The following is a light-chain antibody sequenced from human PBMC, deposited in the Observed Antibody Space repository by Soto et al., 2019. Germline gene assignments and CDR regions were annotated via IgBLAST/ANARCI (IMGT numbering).Light chain of an antibody. CDR2: GAS. CDR1: QSVSSN. CDR3: QQYNNWGT. V-gene: IGKV3-15*01. Sequence: EIVMTQSPATLSVSPGERATLSCRASQSVSSNLAWYQQKPGQAPSLLIYGASTRATGIPARFSGSGSGTDFTLTISSLQSEDFAVYYCQQYNNWGTFGQGTKVEIK. J-gene: IGKJ1*01.